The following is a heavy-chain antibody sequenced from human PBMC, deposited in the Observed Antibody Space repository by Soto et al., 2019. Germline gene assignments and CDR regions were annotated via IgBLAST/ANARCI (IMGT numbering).Heavy chain of an antibody. J-gene: IGHJ5*02. V-gene: IGHV4-59*01. CDR3: ARELFGRSVWFDP. CDR1: GCSISSYY. CDR2: IYYSGST. D-gene: IGHD3-10*01. Sequence: SETLSLTCSGSGCSISSYYWSWIRQPPGKGLEWIGYIYYSGSTNYNPSLKSRVTISVDTSKNQFSLKLSSVTAADTAVYYCARELFGRSVWFDPWGQGTLVTVSS.